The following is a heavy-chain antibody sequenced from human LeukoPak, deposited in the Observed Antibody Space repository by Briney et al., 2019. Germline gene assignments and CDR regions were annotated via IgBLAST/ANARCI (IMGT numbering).Heavy chain of an antibody. CDR1: GGSFSGYY. Sequence: KPSETLSLTCAVYGGSFSGYYWSWIRQPPGKGLEWIGEINHSGSTNYNPSLKSRVTISVDTSKNQFSLKLSSVTAADTAVYYYASPGSGRHAFDIWGQGTMVTVSS. CDR3: ASPGSGRHAFDI. V-gene: IGHV4-34*01. D-gene: IGHD3-10*01. CDR2: INHSGST. J-gene: IGHJ3*02.